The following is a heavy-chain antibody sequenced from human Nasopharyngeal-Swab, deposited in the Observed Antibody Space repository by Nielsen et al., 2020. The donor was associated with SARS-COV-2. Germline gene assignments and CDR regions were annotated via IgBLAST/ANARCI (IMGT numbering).Heavy chain of an antibody. CDR2: VYYTGST. CDR3: ARSPHYYYYMDV. Sequence: WIRQPPGKGLQWIGSVYYTGSTYYNPSLKSRVTISVDTSQNQFSLKLRSATAADTAVYYCARSPHYYYYMDVWGTGTTATVSS. V-gene: IGHV4-39*01. J-gene: IGHJ6*03.